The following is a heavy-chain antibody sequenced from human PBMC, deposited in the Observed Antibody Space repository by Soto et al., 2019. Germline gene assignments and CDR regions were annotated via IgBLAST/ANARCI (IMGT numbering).Heavy chain of an antibody. CDR2: INAGNGNT. J-gene: IGHJ4*02. CDR3: ARDLESVYDILPGYYTPSALDY. D-gene: IGHD3-9*01. Sequence: ASVKVSCKASGYTFTSYAMHWVRQAPGQRLEWMGWINAGNGNTKYSQKFQGRVTITRDTPASTAYMELSSLRSEDTAVYYCARDLESVYDILPGYYTPSALDYWGQGTLVTVSS. CDR1: GYTFTSYA. V-gene: IGHV1-3*01.